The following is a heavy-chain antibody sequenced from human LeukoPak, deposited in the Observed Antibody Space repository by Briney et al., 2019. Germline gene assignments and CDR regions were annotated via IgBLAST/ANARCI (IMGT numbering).Heavy chain of an antibody. V-gene: IGHV3-23*01. CDR2: ITGSGDTT. D-gene: IGHD3-22*01. J-gene: IGHJ5*02. Sequence: GGSLRLSCAASGFIFRNYAMSWVRQAPGKGLEWVSAITGSGDTTYYADSVKGRFTISRDNSKNTLYVEMNSLRAEDTALYYCTKGAHYYDSSGYWSWGQGTLVTVSS. CDR1: GFIFRNYA. CDR3: TKGAHYYDSSGYWS.